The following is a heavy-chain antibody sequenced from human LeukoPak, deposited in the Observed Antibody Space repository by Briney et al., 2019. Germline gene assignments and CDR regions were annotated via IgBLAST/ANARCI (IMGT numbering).Heavy chain of an antibody. J-gene: IGHJ6*02. CDR3: ASRSHYYYGMDV. CDR2: IYSGGST. V-gene: IGHV3-66*01. Sequence: GGSLRFSCAASGFTVSSNYMSWVRQAPGKGLEWVSVIYSGGSTYYADSVKGRFTISRDNSKNTLYLQMNSLRAEDSAVYYCASRSHYYYGMDVWGQGTTVTVSS. CDR1: GFTVSSNY.